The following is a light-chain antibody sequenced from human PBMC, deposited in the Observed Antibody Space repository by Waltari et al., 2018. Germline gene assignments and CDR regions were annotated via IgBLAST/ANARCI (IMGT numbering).Light chain of an antibody. Sequence: QSALTQAASVSGSPGQSITISCTGTSSDVGPYNYFSWYQQHPGKAPKLMIYDVSNRPSGVSNRFSGSKSGNTASLTISGLQAEDEADYYCSSFTSSSTVLFGGGTRLSVL. CDR1: SSDVGPYNY. CDR3: SSFTSSSTVL. V-gene: IGLV2-14*03. J-gene: IGLJ2*01. CDR2: DVS.